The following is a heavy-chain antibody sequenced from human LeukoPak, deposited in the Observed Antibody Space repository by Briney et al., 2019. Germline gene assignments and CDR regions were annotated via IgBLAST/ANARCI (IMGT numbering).Heavy chain of an antibody. CDR2: IYHSGST. J-gene: IGHJ3*02. Sequence: PSETLSLTCAVSGGSISSSNWWSWVRQPPGKGLEWIGEIYHSGSTNYNPSLKSRVTISVDKSKNQFSLKLSSVTAADTAVYYCARVRPYYYDSSGYYPDAFDIWGQGTMVTVSS. V-gene: IGHV4-4*02. CDR1: GGSISSSNW. D-gene: IGHD3-22*01. CDR3: ARVRPYYYDSSGYYPDAFDI.